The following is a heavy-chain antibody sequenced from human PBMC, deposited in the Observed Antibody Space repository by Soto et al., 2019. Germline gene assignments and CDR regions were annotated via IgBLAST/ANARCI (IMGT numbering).Heavy chain of an antibody. J-gene: IGHJ6*02. Sequence: QVQLVQSGAEVKKPGASVKVSCKASGYTFTSYGLSWVRQAPGQGLEWMGWINGYTGNTNYAQKFQGRFTMTTDTSTNTAYLDLWILISDDTAVYYCARSWVTGKGGIDVWGQGTTVTVSS. D-gene: IGHD3-16*01. CDR3: ARSWVTGKGGIDV. V-gene: IGHV1-18*01. CDR1: GYTFTSYG. CDR2: INGYTGNT.